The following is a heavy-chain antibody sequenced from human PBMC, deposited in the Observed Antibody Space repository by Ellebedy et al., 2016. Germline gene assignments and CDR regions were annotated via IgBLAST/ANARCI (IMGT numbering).Heavy chain of an antibody. D-gene: IGHD6-19*01. Sequence: ASVKVSCKASGGTFSSYAISWVRQAPGQGLEWMGRIIPILGIANYAQKFQGRVTITADNSTSPAYMELSRLRSEDTAVYYCARGADSSGLLDYWGQGTLVTVSS. CDR2: IIPILGIA. CDR3: ARGADSSGLLDY. CDR1: GGTFSSYA. J-gene: IGHJ4*02. V-gene: IGHV1-69*04.